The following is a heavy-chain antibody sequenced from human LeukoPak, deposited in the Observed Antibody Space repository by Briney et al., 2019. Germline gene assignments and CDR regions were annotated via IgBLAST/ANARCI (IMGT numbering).Heavy chain of an antibody. J-gene: IGHJ4*01. CDR3: ARHRDYYDS. V-gene: IGHV4-59*08. D-gene: IGHD3-22*01. CDR1: VASLNNNF. Sequence: SETLSLTCTLSVASLNNNFWTWIRQPPGKGLEWIGYIYSSGSANYNPSLKSRVIISGDTSKNQISLNLTSVTAADTAVYFCARHRDYYDSWGHGTLVTVSS. CDR2: IYSSGSA.